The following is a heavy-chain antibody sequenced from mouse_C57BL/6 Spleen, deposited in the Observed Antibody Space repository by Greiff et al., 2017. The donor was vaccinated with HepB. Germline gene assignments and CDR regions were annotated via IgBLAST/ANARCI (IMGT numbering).Heavy chain of an antibody. J-gene: IGHJ2*01. V-gene: IGHV6-3*01. CDR2: IRLKSDNYAT. CDR1: GFTFSNYW. Sequence: DVQLQESGGGLVQPGGSMKLSCVASGFTFSNYWMNWVRQSPEKGLEWVAQIRLKSDNYATHYAESVKGRFTISRDDSKSSVYLPMNNLRAEDTGIYYCTAGTNYWGQGTTLTVSS. D-gene: IGHD4-1*01. CDR3: TAGTNY.